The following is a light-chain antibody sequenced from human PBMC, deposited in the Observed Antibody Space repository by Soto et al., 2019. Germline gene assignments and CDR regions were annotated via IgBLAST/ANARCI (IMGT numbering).Light chain of an antibody. Sequence: ETVMTQSPATLSVSPGERATRSCRASQSISSNLAWYQQKPGQAPRLLIYGASSRATGIPDRFSGTGSETDFTLTISRLEPEDFAVYYCQQYDNSPITFGQGTRLEIK. V-gene: IGKV3-20*01. CDR1: QSISSN. CDR2: GAS. CDR3: QQYDNSPIT. J-gene: IGKJ5*01.